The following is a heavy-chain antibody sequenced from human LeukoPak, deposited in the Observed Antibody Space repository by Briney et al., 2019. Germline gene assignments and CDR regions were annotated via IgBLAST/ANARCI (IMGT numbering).Heavy chain of an antibody. CDR2: ISGAGSST. Sequence: GGSLRLSCAASGFTFTNYAMSWVRQAPGKGLEWVSGISGAGSSTYYADSVKGRFTISRDNSKNTLYLQMNSLRDEDTAVYNCAKHGTAYSSSWFDYWGQGTLVTVSS. D-gene: IGHD6-13*01. CDR3: AKHGTAYSSSWFDY. V-gene: IGHV3-23*01. J-gene: IGHJ5*01. CDR1: GFTFTNYA.